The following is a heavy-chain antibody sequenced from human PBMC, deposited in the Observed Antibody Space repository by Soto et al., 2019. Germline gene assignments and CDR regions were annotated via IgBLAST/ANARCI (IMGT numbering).Heavy chain of an antibody. D-gene: IGHD3-10*01. Sequence: QIALKESGPTLVNPTQTLTLTCSFSGFSLSTPGAAVAWIRQPPGQALEWVALIYGDDDKRYSPSLKSRLNITKDTSKDQVVLTMTNMDPVDTATYFCVHTLPFYFNFWGRGALVTVSS. CDR2: IYGDDDK. CDR3: VHTLPFYFNF. V-gene: IGHV2-5*02. CDR1: GFSLSTPGAA. J-gene: IGHJ2*01.